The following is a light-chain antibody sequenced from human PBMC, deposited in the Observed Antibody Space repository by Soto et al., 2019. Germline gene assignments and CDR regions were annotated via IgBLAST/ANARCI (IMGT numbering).Light chain of an antibody. Sequence: EIVLTQSPVTLSSSPGERATLSCRASQSVGIYLAWYQQKPGQAPRLLIYGESNRATGIPARFSGSGSGTDFTLTISRLEPEDFAVYFCQQRRIWPLTFGGGTKVDIK. J-gene: IGKJ4*01. CDR2: GES. CDR3: QQRRIWPLT. CDR1: QSVGIY. V-gene: IGKV3-11*01.